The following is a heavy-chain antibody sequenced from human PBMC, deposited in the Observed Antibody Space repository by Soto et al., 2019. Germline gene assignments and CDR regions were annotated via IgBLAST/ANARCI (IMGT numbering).Heavy chain of an antibody. V-gene: IGHV1-69*01. CDR1: GGIFSSYA. Sequence: QVQLVQSGAEVKKPGSSVKVSCKASGGIFSSYAISWLRQAPGQGLEWMGAVIPILRQAYYAQDFQDRVSITADESTRTTYLELSSLRSADTAVYFCARVGGIGAPPGTDYWGQGTLVTVSS. CDR2: VIPILRQA. D-gene: IGHD6-6*01. CDR3: ARVGGIGAPPGTDY. J-gene: IGHJ4*02.